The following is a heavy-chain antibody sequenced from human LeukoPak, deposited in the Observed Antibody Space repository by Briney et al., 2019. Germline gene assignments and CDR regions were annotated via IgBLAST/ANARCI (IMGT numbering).Heavy chain of an antibody. Sequence: SETLSLTCTVSGDSISTSYYYWDWIRQPPGKGLEWIAAVSFSGTSYYNPSLQSRLTVSKDTSRNQFSLRLSSVTAADTAVYFCAGHDGQLAPPRHWGQGTLVTVSS. D-gene: IGHD6-6*01. V-gene: IGHV4-39*01. CDR1: GDSISTSYYY. CDR3: AGHDGQLAPPRH. CDR2: VSFSGTS. J-gene: IGHJ4*02.